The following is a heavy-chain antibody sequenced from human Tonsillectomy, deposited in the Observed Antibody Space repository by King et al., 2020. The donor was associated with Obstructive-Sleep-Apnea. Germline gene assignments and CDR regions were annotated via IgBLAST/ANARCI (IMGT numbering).Heavy chain of an antibody. D-gene: IGHD3-9*01. V-gene: IGHV1-18*04. J-gene: IGHJ4*02. CDR1: GYTFTSYG. CDR3: ARDGYYDKTGYPSTF. Sequence: QLVQSGAEVTEPGASVKVSCKASGYTFTSYGISWVRQAPGQGVEWCGGISATSETTNYAQELQGRVTLTTHTSPHTAYMELRSLRSDDTAVYYCARDGYYDKTGYPSTFWGQGTLVTVSS. CDR2: ISATSETT.